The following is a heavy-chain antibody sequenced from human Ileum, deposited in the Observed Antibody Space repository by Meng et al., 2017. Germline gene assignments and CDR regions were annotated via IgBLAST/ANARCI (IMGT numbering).Heavy chain of an antibody. CDR2: IYHSGST. Sequence: VSLQEPAQGLAKPSGTLSLTFAVSGGSISSSNWGSWVRQPPGKGLEWIGEIYHSGSTNYNPSLKSRVTISVDKSKNQFSLKLSSVTAADTAVYYCARYILRWGYYIDYWGQGTLVTVSS. J-gene: IGHJ4*02. D-gene: IGHD4-23*01. V-gene: IGHV4-4*02. CDR3: ARYILRWGYYIDY. CDR1: GGSISSSNW.